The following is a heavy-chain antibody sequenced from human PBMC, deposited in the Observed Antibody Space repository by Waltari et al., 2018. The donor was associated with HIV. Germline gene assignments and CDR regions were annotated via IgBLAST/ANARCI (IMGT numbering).Heavy chain of an antibody. CDR1: GFTFSSYG. V-gene: IGHV3-33*01. CDR3: ARDIQTAAGTLDY. D-gene: IGHD6-13*01. J-gene: IGHJ4*02. Sequence: QVQLVESGGGVVQPGRSLRLSCAASGFTFSSYGLHWVLQAPGKGLEWVAIIWYDGNNKFYADSVKGRFIISRDNSKNTLYLQMNSLRADDTAVYYCARDIQTAAGTLDYWGQGTLVTVSS. CDR2: IWYDGNNK.